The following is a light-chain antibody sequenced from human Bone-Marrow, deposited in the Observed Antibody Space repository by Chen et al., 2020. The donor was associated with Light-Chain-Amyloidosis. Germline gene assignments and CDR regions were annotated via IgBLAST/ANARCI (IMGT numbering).Light chain of an antibody. V-gene: IGLV3-25*03. J-gene: IGLJ2*01. Sequence: SYELTQPPSVSVSPGQTARITCSGDALPKENAYWYQQKPGQAPVLVIYKDSERPLGIPERFSGSSSGTPVTLTISGVQAEDEADYYCQSADSSGSYLVIFGGGTKLTVL. CDR3: QSADSSGSYLVI. CDR1: ALPKEN. CDR2: KDS.